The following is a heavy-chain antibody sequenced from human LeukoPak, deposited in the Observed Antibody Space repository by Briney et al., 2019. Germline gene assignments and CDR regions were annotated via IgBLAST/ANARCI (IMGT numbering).Heavy chain of an antibody. Sequence: GGSLRLSCAASGFTFSSYAMSWVRQAPGKGLEWVSGFTDSIGRTYYADSVKGRFTISRDNSKNTLYLQMNSPRAEDTAVYYCAKTFGSSWYGLFDYWGQGTLVTVSS. CDR1: GFTFSSYA. V-gene: IGHV3-23*01. D-gene: IGHD6-13*01. CDR2: FTDSIGRT. J-gene: IGHJ4*02. CDR3: AKTFGSSWYGLFDY.